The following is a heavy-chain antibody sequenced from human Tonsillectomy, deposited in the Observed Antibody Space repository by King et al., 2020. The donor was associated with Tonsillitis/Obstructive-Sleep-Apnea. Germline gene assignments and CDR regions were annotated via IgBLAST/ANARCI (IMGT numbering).Heavy chain of an antibody. J-gene: IGHJ4*02. CDR3: AKSRGVSSSASFDY. Sequence: DVQLVESGGGLVQPGRSLRLSCAASGFTFDDYAMHWVRQAPGKGLEWVSGVSWNSGSIGYADSVKGRFTISRDNAKNSLFLQMNSLRPEDTALYYCAKSRGVSSSASFDYWGQGTLVTVSS. V-gene: IGHV3-9*01. CDR2: VSWNSGSI. D-gene: IGHD6-6*01. CDR1: GFTFDDYA.